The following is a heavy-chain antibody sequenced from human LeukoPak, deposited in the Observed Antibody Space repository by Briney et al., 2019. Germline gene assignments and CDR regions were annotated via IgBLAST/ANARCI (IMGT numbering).Heavy chain of an antibody. Sequence: GSLRLSCAASGFTFSGSAMHWVRQAPGKGLEWVAFISYDGSNKYYADSVKGRFTISRDNSKNTLYLQMNSLRTEDTAVYYCAREAPFDYWGQGTLVTVSS. CDR1: GFTFSGSA. CDR2: ISYDGSNK. V-gene: IGHV3-30*04. CDR3: AREAPFDY. J-gene: IGHJ4*02.